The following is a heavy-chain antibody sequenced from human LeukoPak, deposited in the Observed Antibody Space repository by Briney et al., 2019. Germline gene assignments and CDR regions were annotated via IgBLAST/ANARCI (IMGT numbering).Heavy chain of an antibody. Sequence: PSGTLSLTCTASGGSISGYYWSWIRQPPGKGLEWIGYIYNSGSTNYNPSLKSRVTISVDTSKNQFSLKLTSVTAADTAVYYCARDQHCSGGSCYRIWYFDLWGRGTLVTVSS. CDR3: ARDQHCSGGSCYRIWYFDL. J-gene: IGHJ2*01. CDR2: IYNSGST. CDR1: GGSISGYY. V-gene: IGHV4-59*01. D-gene: IGHD2-15*01.